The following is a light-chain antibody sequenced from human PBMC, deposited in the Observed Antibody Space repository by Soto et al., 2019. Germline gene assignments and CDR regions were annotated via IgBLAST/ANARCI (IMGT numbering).Light chain of an antibody. Sequence: DIVLTQSPGTLSLSPGERATLSCGASQYVSSSYLAWYQQRAGQAPRLLIYGASSRATGIPDRFTGRGSGTDFTLTISSLEPEDFAVYYCQQRNIWPPVTFGQGTRLEIK. CDR1: QYVSSSY. V-gene: IGKV3D-20*02. CDR3: QQRNIWPPVT. J-gene: IGKJ5*01. CDR2: GAS.